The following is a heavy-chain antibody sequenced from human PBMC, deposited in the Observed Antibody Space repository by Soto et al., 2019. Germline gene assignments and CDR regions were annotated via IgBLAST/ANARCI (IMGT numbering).Heavy chain of an antibody. D-gene: IGHD2-15*01. CDR1: GVSVSSASYY. CDR3: ATGSSGGPRFDP. CDR2: IYYTGST. J-gene: IGHJ5*02. V-gene: IGHV4-61*03. Sequence: QVQLQESGPGLVKPSETLSLTCTVSGVSVSSASYYWSWIRQPPGKGLEWLGYIYYTGSTKYNPSLKPRVTISVDTPRNHFSLSLTSVSAADTAVYYCATGSSGGPRFDPWGQGTLVTVSS.